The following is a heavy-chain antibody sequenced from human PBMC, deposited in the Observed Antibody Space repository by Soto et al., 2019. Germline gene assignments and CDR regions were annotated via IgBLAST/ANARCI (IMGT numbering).Heavy chain of an antibody. D-gene: IGHD3-16*01. V-gene: IGHV3-23*01. J-gene: IGHJ3*02. CDR2: ISGSGGST. CDR1: GFTFSSYA. CDR3: ALMIMTTDDAFDI. Sequence: GGSLRLSCAASGFTFSSYAMHWVRQAPGKGLEYVSAISGSGGSTYYADSVKGRFTISRDNSKNTLYLQMNSLRAEDTAVYYCALMIMTTDDAFDIWGQGTMVTVSS.